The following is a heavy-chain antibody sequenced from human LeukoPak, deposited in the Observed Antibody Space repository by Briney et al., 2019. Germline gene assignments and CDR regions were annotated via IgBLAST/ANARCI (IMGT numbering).Heavy chain of an antibody. J-gene: IGHJ4*02. CDR2: IRYDGSNK. CDR3: AKDLAHVDPVAIEHHDY. V-gene: IGHV3-30*02. CDR1: GFTFSSYG. D-gene: IGHD2-21*01. Sequence: GGSLRPSCAASGFTFSSYGMHWVRQAPGKGLEWVAFIRYDGSNKYYADSVKGRFTISRDNSKNTLYLQMNSLRAEDTAVYYCAKDLAHVDPVAIEHHDYWGQGTLVTVSS.